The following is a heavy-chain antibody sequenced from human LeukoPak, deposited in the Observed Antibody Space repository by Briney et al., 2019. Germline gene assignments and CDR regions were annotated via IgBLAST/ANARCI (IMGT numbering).Heavy chain of an antibody. CDR3: ARDPYCSSTSCYTLFDP. CDR1: GGPLSSYA. D-gene: IGHD2-2*02. CDR2: LPHIFGTA. Sequence: ASVKVPCKASGGPLSSYALSWVRQAPGQGRERMGGLPHIFGTANYAQKFQGRVTITADESTSTAYMELSSLRSEDTAVYYCARDPYCSSTSCYTLFDPWGQGTLVTVSS. J-gene: IGHJ5*02. V-gene: IGHV1-69*01.